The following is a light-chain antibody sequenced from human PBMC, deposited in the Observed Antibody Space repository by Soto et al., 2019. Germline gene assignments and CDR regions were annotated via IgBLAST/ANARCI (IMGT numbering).Light chain of an antibody. CDR2: DVT. J-gene: IGLJ1*01. CDR1: SSDVGAYNY. CDR3: CSYAGTYKV. Sequence: QSALTQPRSVSGSPGQSVTISCTGTSSDVGAYNYVSWYQHHPGKAPKLIIYDVTKRPSGVPDRFSGSKSGNTASLTISGLQAGDEADYYCCSYAGTYKVFGTGTKVTVL. V-gene: IGLV2-11*01.